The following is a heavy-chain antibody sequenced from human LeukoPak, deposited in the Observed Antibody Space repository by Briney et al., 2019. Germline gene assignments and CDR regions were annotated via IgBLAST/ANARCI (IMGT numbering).Heavy chain of an antibody. D-gene: IGHD4-17*01. CDR2: ISAYIGNT. V-gene: IGHV1-18*01. CDR1: GYTFTSYG. Sequence: ASVKVSCKASGYTFTSYGFTWVRQAPGQGLEWMGWISAYIGNTNYAQKLQGRVTMTTDTSTSTAYMELRSLRSDDTAVYYCARVWGRYGALNQDAFDIWGQGTMVTVSS. CDR3: ARVWGRYGALNQDAFDI. J-gene: IGHJ3*02.